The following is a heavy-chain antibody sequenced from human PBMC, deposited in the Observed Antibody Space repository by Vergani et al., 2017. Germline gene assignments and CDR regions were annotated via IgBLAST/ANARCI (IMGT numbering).Heavy chain of an antibody. D-gene: IGHD3-10*01. CDR1: GGSFSGYY. Sequence: QVQLQQWGAGLLKPSETLSLTCAVYGGSFSGYYWSWIRQPPGKGLEWIGEINHSGSTNYNPSLKSRVTISVDTSKNQFSLKLSSVTAADTAVYYCARPWATGYYGMDVWGQGTTVTVSS. CDR3: ARPWATGYYGMDV. CDR2: INHSGST. J-gene: IGHJ6*02. V-gene: IGHV4-34*01.